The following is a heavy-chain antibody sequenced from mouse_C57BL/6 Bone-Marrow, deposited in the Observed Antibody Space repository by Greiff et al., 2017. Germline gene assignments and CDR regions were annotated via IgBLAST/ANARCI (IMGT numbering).Heavy chain of an antibody. CDR1: GYAFSSSW. CDR3: ARRGVFDY. Sequence: VQLQQSGPELVKPGASVKISCKASGYAFSSSWMNWVKQRPGKGLEWIGRIYPGDGDTNYNGKFKGKATLTADKSSSTAYMQLSSLTSEDSAVYCCARRGVFDYWGQGTTLTVSS. V-gene: IGHV1-82*01. CDR2: IYPGDGDT. J-gene: IGHJ2*01.